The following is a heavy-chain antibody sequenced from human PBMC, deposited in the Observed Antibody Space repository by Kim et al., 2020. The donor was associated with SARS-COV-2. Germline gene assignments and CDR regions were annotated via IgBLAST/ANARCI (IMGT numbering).Heavy chain of an antibody. CDR3: AREQYDFWSGYFLYGMDV. J-gene: IGHJ6*02. Sequence: GGSLRLSCAASGFTFSSYWMHWVRQAPGKGLVWVSRINSDGSSTSYADSVKGRFTISRDNAKNTLYLQMNSLRAEDTAVYYCAREQYDFWSGYFLYGMDVWGQGTTVTVSS. V-gene: IGHV3-74*01. CDR2: INSDGSST. CDR1: GFTFSSYW. D-gene: IGHD3-3*01.